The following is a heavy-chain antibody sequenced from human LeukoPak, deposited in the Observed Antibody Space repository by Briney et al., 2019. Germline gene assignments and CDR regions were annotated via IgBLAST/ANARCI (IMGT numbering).Heavy chain of an antibody. J-gene: IGHJ4*02. D-gene: IGHD4-23*01. Sequence: ASVKVSCKACGYTFPNYFIHWVRQAPARGREGMGIINPSGGSTNYAQKFQGRVTMTRDTSTSTVYMELSSLRSEDTAVYYCATAKFGGNSYFDYWGQGTLVTVSS. CDR1: GYTFPNYF. V-gene: IGHV1-46*01. CDR3: ATAKFGGNSYFDY. CDR2: INPSGGST.